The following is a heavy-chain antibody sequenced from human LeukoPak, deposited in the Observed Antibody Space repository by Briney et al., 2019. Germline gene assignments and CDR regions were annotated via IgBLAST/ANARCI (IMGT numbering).Heavy chain of an antibody. D-gene: IGHD1-26*01. CDR3: AKDRSIGTYYTFDH. CDR1: GFTFNNYV. J-gene: IGHJ4*02. V-gene: IGHV3-23*01. CDR2: ISASAAMT. Sequence: GGSLRLSCEATGFTFNNYVMAWVRQAPGKGLEWVSSISASAAMTYYADSVKGRFTVSRDNSNNRLYLQMSGLTAADTAVYYCAKDRSIGTYYTFDHWGQGTLVTVSS.